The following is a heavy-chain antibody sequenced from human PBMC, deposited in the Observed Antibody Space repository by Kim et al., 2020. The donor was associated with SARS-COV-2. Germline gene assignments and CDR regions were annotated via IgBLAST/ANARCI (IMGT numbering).Heavy chain of an antibody. D-gene: IGHD6-13*01. V-gene: IGHV1-69*13. CDR2: IIPIFGTA. CDR1: GCTFSSYA. CDR3: ARKHSGLAAAGENWFDP. Sequence: SVKVSCKASGCTFSSYAISWVRQAPGQWLEWMGGIIPIFGTANYAQKFQGRVTITADESTSTAYMELSSLRSEDTAVYYCARKHSGLAAAGENWFDPWGQGTLVTVSS. J-gene: IGHJ5*02.